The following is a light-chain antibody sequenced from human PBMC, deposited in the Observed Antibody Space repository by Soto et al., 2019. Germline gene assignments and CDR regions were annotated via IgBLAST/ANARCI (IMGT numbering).Light chain of an antibody. V-gene: IGKV3-20*01. J-gene: IGKJ1*01. CDR3: QQFGKT. CDR2: GAS. Sequence: EIVLTQSPGTLSLSPGERATLSCRASQSVSANYFAWYQQRPGQAPRLLIYGASSRATGIPDRFSGSGSGTDFTLTISRLEPEDFAVHYCQQFGKTFGQGTKVEIK. CDR1: QSVSANY.